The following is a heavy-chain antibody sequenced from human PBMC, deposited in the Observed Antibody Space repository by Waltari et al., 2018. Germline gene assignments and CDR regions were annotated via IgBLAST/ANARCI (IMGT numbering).Heavy chain of an antibody. V-gene: IGHV4-4*07. CDR3: AREFDSSGYYYRAA. CDR1: GDSISDYY. CDR2: IDPSGTT. J-gene: IGHJ5*02. D-gene: IGHD3-22*01. Sequence: QVQLQESGPRLVKPSETLSLTCTVSGDSISDYYWSWLRQPAGKGLEWIGRIDPSGTTNYNPSLKSRVTMSGDTSKNQFSLRLRSVTVADTAVYYCAREFDSSGYYYRAAWGQGALVTVSS.